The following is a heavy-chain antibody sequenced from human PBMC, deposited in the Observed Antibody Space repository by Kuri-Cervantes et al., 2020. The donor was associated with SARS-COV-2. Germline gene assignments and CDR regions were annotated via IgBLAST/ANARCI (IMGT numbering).Heavy chain of an antibody. V-gene: IGHV1-69*13. CDR1: GGTFSSYA. Sequence: SVKVSCKASGGTFSSYAISWVRQAPGQGLEWIGGIIPIFGTANYAQKFQGRVTITADESTSTAYMELSSLRSEDTAVYYCARGNPRGISMDVWGQGTTVTVSS. D-gene: IGHD6-13*01. J-gene: IGHJ6*02. CDR3: ARGNPRGISMDV. CDR2: IIPIFGTA.